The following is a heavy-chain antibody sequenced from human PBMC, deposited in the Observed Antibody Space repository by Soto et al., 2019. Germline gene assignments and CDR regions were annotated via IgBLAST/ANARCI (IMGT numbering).Heavy chain of an antibody. D-gene: IGHD4-17*01. J-gene: IGHJ4*02. V-gene: IGHV4-31*03. CDR3: ARRKGHYDDYVLFDY. Sequence: SETLSLTCTVSGGSISSGDYWSWIRQHPGKGLEWIGYIYYSGSTYYNPSLKSRVTISVDTSKNQFSLKLSSVTAADTAVYYCARRKGHYDDYVLFDYRGQGTLVTVSS. CDR1: GGSISSGDY. CDR2: IYYSGST.